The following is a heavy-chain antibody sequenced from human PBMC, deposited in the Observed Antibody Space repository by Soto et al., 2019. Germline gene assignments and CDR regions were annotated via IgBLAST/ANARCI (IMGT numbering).Heavy chain of an antibody. D-gene: IGHD6-13*01. CDR3: ARVVGSIDY. CDR1: GFTFSSYW. V-gene: IGHV3-74*01. Sequence: GGSLRLSCAASGFTFSSYWMHWVRQAPGKGLVWVSGISSDGSTTTYADSVKGRFTISRDNAKSTLYLQMNSLRAEDTAVYYCARVVGSIDYWGQGTLVTVSS. J-gene: IGHJ4*02. CDR2: ISSDGSTT.